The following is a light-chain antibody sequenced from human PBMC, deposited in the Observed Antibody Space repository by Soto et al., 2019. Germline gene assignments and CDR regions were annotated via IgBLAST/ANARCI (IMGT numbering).Light chain of an antibody. CDR2: GAS. Sequence: EIVMTQSPATLSLSPGGGDTLSCRASQSVYNNYLAWYQQKPGQAPRLLIYGASSRATGIPDRFSGSGSGTDFTLTISRLETEDFAVYYCQQYATSPLTFGGGTKVDIK. CDR3: QQYATSPLT. CDR1: QSVYNNY. V-gene: IGKV3-20*01. J-gene: IGKJ4*01.